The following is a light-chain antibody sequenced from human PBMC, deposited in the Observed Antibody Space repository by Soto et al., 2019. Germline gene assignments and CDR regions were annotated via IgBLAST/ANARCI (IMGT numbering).Light chain of an antibody. CDR2: GAS. CDR1: QSVSSY. V-gene: IGKV3D-15*01. Sequence: EIVLTPSPAALSLSPGERATLSCRASQSVSSYLAWYQQKPGQAPRLLIYGASSRATGIPDRFSGSGSGADFTLTISSLQSEDFAVYYCQQYNNWPPWTFGQGTKVDIK. J-gene: IGKJ1*01. CDR3: QQYNNWPPWT.